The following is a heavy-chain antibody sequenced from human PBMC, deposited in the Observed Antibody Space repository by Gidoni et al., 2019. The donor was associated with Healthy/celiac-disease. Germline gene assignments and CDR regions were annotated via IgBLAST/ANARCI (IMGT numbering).Heavy chain of an antibody. V-gene: IGHV3-23*01. CDR2: ISGSGGST. D-gene: IGHD3-10*01. Sequence: EVQLLESGGGLVQPGGSLSLSCAASGFTFSRYAMRWVRQAPGKGLEWVSAISGSGGSTYYADSVKGRFTISRDNSKNTLYLQMNSLRAEDTAVYYCAKDGGTMVRGVISPLYYYYGMDVWGQGTTVTVSS. J-gene: IGHJ6*02. CDR1: GFTFSRYA. CDR3: AKDGGTMVRGVISPLYYYYGMDV.